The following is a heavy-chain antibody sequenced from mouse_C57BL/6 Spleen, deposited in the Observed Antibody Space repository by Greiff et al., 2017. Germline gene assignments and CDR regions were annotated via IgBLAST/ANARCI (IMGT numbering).Heavy chain of an antibody. V-gene: IGHV1-26*01. CDR3: ARRYYDYYFDY. J-gene: IGHJ2*01. CDR1: GYTFTDYY. D-gene: IGHD2-4*01. CDR2: INPNNGGT. Sequence: EVKLMESGPELVKPGASVKISCKASGYTFTDYYMNWVKQSHGKSLEWIGDINPNNGGTSYNQKFKGKATLTVDKSSSTASMELRSLTSEDSAVYCCARRYYDYYFDYWGQGTTLTVSS.